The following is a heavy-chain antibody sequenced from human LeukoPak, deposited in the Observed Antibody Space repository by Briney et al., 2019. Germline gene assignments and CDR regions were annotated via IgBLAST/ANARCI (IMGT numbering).Heavy chain of an antibody. J-gene: IGHJ6*03. Sequence: GGSLRLSCAASGFTLNHYVMTWVRQAPGKGPEWISAISESSSSIYYADSVKGRFTISRDNSKNTLYLDMNSLRAEDTAIYYCGKGGKIYYTYYSMEVWGKGTPVSVSS. V-gene: IGHV3-23*01. CDR2: ISESSSSI. CDR1: GFTLNHYV. D-gene: IGHD3-16*01. CDR3: GKGGKIYYTYYSMEV.